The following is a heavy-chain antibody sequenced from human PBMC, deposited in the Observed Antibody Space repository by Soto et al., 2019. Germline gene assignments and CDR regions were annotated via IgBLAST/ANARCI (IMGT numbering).Heavy chain of an antibody. Sequence: VGSLRLSCAASGFTFSDYWMSWVRQAPGKGPEWVANIKFDGSEKQYLDSVKGRFSISRDNSRNSLFLQMNSLRAGDTAVYYCVKDGGYCSSTTCYSPRNHYFDSWGQGTLVTVSS. D-gene: IGHD2-2*01. J-gene: IGHJ4*02. CDR3: VKDGGYCSSTTCYSPRNHYFDS. CDR2: IKFDGSEK. V-gene: IGHV3-7*03. CDR1: GFTFSDYW.